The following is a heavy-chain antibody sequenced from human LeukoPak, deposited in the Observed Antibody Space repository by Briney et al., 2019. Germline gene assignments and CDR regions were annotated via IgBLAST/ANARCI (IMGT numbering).Heavy chain of an antibody. CDR1: GGSISSYY. J-gene: IGHJ4*02. V-gene: IGHV4-59*08. D-gene: IGHD3-10*01. CDR3: ARHEGSVPLSSFDY. CDR2: MYYSGST. Sequence: PSETLSLTCTVSGGSISSYYWSWIRQPPGKGLEWIGYMYYSGSTKYNPSLKSRVTISVDTSKNQFSLKLSSVTAADTAVYYCARHEGSVPLSSFDYWGQGTLVTVSS.